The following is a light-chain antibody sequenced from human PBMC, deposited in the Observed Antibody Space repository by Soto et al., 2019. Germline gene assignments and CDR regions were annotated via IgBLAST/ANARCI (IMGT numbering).Light chain of an antibody. CDR2: DAY. J-gene: IGKJ4*01. V-gene: IGKV1-39*01. CDR3: QQSCTTPLT. Sequence: DIQMTQSPSSLSASVGDRVTITCRASQTISRSLNWYQHKPGTAHRVLIYDAYTLSSGVPSRFSGSGSGTDFTLTISSLQPEDFATYYCQQSCTTPLTFGGGTKVDIK. CDR1: QTISRS.